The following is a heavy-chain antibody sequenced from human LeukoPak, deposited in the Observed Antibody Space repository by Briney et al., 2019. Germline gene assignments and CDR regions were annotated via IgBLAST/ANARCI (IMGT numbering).Heavy chain of an antibody. J-gene: IGHJ4*02. Sequence: GESLKISCKGSGYSFTNYWIGWVRQIPGRGLEWMGIIYPSDSDTRYSPSFQGQVTISADKSISTAYLQWNSLKASDTAMYYCARRSSGSHYSVDYWGQGTLVTVSS. CDR2: IYPSDSDT. CDR1: GYSFTNYW. V-gene: IGHV5-51*01. CDR3: ARRSSGSHYSVDY. D-gene: IGHD1-26*01.